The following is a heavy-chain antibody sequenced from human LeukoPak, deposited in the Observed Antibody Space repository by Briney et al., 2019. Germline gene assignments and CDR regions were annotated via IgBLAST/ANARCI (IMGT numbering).Heavy chain of an antibody. Sequence: GGSLRLSCGASGFTFSSYSMNWVRQAPGKGLEWVSYISSSSSTIYYADSVKGRFTISRDNAKNSLYLQMNSLRAEDTAVYYCARVSFGELLYAVDYWGQGTLVTVSS. V-gene: IGHV3-48*01. CDR2: ISSSSSTI. CDR3: ARVSFGELLYAVDY. D-gene: IGHD3-10*01. J-gene: IGHJ4*02. CDR1: GFTFSSYS.